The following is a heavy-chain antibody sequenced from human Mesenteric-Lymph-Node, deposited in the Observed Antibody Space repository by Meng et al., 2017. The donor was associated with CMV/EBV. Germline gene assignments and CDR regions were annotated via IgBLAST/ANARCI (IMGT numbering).Heavy chain of an antibody. D-gene: IGHD2-2*01. CDR3: ARGSTHETYYYYYGMDV. CDR2: IIPIFGTA. CDR1: GGTFSSYA. J-gene: IGHJ6*02. Sequence: SVKVSCKASGGTFSSYAISWVRQAPGQGLEWMGGIIPIFGTANYAQKFQGRVTITTDESTSTAYMELSSLRSEDTAVYYCARGSTHETYYYYYGMDVWGQGTTVTVSS. V-gene: IGHV1-69*05.